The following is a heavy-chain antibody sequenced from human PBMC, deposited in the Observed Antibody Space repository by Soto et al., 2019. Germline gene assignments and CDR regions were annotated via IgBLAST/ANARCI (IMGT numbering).Heavy chain of an antibody. J-gene: IGHJ6*02. D-gene: IGHD5-18*01. V-gene: IGHV1-69*13. CDR2: IIPIFGTA. CDR3: AKNSYGYDYYYGMDV. CDR1: GGTFSSYA. Sequence: SVKVSCKASGGTFSSYAISWVRQAPGQGLEWMGGIIPIFGTANYAQKFQGRVTITADESTSTAYMELSSLRSEDTAVYYCAKNSYGYDYYYGMDVWCQGTTVTVSS.